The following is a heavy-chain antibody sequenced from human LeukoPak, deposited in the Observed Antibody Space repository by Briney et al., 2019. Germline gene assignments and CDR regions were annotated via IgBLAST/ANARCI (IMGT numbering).Heavy chain of an antibody. CDR3: ARVVTRLREGDYYYDLDV. CDR2: INAVNGNT. CDR1: GYTFTSYY. D-gene: IGHD3-16*01. V-gene: IGHV1-3*01. J-gene: IGHJ6*02. Sequence: ASVKVSCKASGYTFTSYYIHWVRQAPGQGLEWMGWINAVNGNTEYSQKFQGRVTNTRDTSASTAYMDLSSLRSGDMAVYYCARVVTRLREGDYYYDLDVWGQGTTVTVSS.